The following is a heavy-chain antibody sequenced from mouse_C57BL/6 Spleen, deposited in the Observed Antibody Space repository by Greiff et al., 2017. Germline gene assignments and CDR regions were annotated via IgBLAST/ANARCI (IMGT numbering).Heavy chain of an antibody. CDR2: IWSGGST. CDR1: GFSLTSYG. V-gene: IGHV2-2*01. Sequence: VQVVESGPGLVQPSQSLSITCTVSGFSLTSYGVHWVRQSPGKGLEWLGVIWSGGSTDYNAAFISRLSISKDNSKSQVFCKMNSLQADDTAIYYGARNMAVGYYAMDYWGQGTSVTVSS. D-gene: IGHD1-1*02. CDR3: ARNMAVGYYAMDY. J-gene: IGHJ4*01.